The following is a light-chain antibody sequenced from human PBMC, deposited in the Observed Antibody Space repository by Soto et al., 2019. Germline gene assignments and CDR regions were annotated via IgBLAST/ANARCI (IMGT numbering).Light chain of an antibody. CDR3: QQRTNWRIT. CDR1: QSVSSN. J-gene: IGKJ5*01. Sequence: EILRTPSRRMVSVSPVEIATLSCRAIQSVSSNLAWYQQKPGQAPRLLIYGVYTRAPGIPARFSGSGSGTEFTLTISSLEPEDFAVYYCQQRTNWRITFGQGTRLEIK. V-gene: IGKV3D-15*01. CDR2: GVY.